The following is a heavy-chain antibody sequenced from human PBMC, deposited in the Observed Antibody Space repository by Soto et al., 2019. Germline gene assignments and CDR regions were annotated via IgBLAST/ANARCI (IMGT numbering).Heavy chain of an antibody. CDR3: ARDRQIFWDSSGYHDY. Sequence: PGGSLRLSCAASGFTFSSYSMNWVRQAPGKGLEWVSSISSSSSYIYYADSVKGRFTISRDNAKNSLYLQMNSLRAEDTAVYYCARDRQIFWDSSGYHDYWGQGTLVTVSS. CDR2: ISSSSSYI. D-gene: IGHD3-22*01. CDR1: GFTFSSYS. J-gene: IGHJ4*02. V-gene: IGHV3-21*01.